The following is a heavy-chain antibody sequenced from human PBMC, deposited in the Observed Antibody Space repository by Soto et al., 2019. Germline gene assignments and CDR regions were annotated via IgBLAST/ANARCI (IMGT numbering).Heavy chain of an antibody. CDR3: ARGHDYGGNSDAFDI. J-gene: IGHJ3*02. D-gene: IGHD3-16*01. CDR1: GGTFSTSS. CDR2: ILPIFGTA. Sequence: QVQLVQSGAEVKKPGSSVKVSCKASGGTFSTSSINWVRQAPGQRPEWMGNILPIFGTADYAQKFQDRVTTTADKSTNTAYMELPSLFSEDTAVYYCARGHDYGGNSDAFDIWGQGTVVSVSS. V-gene: IGHV1-69*14.